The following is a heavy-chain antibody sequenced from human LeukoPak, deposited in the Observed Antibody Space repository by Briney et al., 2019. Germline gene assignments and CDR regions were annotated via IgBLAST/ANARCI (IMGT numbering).Heavy chain of an antibody. CDR3: ASSGCGGDCYSEKTYYFNY. D-gene: IGHD2-21*02. J-gene: IGHJ4*02. CDR1: GFTFSSYW. V-gene: IGHV3-7*01. CDR2: IKKDGSEK. Sequence: GGSPRLSCAASGFTFSSYWMSWVRQAPGKGLEWVANIKKDGSEKYYVDSVRGRFTISRDNAKNSLSLQMDSLRAEDTAVYYCASSGCGGDCYSEKTYYFNYWGQGTLVTVSS.